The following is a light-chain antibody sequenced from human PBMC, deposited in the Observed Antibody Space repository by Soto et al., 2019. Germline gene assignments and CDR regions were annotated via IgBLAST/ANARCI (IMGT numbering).Light chain of an antibody. J-gene: IGKJ1*01. CDR1: QSVSSN. V-gene: IGKV3-15*01. CDR2: GAS. CDR3: QHYNNWPPWT. Sequence: IELSQSPATLSLSPREGATVCCGASQSVSSNLARYQQKPGQAPRLLIYGASTRVTGVPARFSGSGSGTEFILIISSLQSEDFAVYYCQHYNNWPPWTFGQRAKV.